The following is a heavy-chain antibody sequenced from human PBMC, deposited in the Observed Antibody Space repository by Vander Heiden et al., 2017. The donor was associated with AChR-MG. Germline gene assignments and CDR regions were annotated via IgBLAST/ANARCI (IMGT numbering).Heavy chain of an antibody. J-gene: IGHJ3*02. D-gene: IGHD3-22*01. Sequence: EVQLVESGGGLVQPGRSLRLSCAASGFPFDDYAMHWVRQGPGKGLEWVSGISWNSGSIGYADSVKGRFTISRDNAKNSLYLQMNSLRAEDTALYYCAKELTVPGSSGYWDAFDIWGQGTMVTVSS. V-gene: IGHV3-9*01. CDR2: ISWNSGSI. CDR3: AKELTVPGSSGYWDAFDI. CDR1: GFPFDDYA.